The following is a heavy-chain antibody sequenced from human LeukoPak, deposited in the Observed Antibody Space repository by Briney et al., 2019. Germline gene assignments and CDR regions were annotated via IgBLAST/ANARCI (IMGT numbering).Heavy chain of an antibody. D-gene: IGHD1-26*01. V-gene: IGHV3-30*02. CDR3: AKDRSGGYSQGLDY. CDR2: IRYDGTNK. J-gene: IGHJ4*02. CDR1: GFSFSDYN. Sequence: GGSLRLSCAASGFSFSDYNMSWVRQAPGKGLEWVAFIRYDGTNKYYADSVKGRFTISRDNSKNTLYLQMNSLRAEDTAVYYCAKDRSGGYSQGLDYWGQGTLVTVSS.